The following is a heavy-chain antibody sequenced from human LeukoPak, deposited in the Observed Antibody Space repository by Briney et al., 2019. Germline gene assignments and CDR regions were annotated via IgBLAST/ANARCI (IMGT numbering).Heavy chain of an antibody. CDR1: GFTFRTYW. CDR2: IKPDGSEK. D-gene: IGHD2-2*01. CDR3: ARGQLADIY. J-gene: IGHJ4*02. V-gene: IGHV3-7*01. Sequence: GGSLRLSCAGSGFTFRTYWMSWVRQTPGKGMEWVAKIKPDGSEKSYVDSVKGRFTISRDNAKTSVYLQMNSLRVEDTAVYYCARGQLADIYWGQGALVTVSS.